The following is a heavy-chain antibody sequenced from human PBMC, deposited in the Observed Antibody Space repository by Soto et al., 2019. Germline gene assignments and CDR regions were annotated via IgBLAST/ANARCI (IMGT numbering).Heavy chain of an antibody. J-gene: IGHJ5*01. CDR2: ISNSGGTI. CDR1: GFTFSHYY. Sequence: QVQLVESGGGLVKPGGSLRLSCAASGFTFSHYYMSWIRQAPGKGLEWVSYISNSGGTIYYADSVKGRFTISRDNTKNSLYLQLYSLRAEDTAMYYCARVIAVAGTYWFDSWGQGTLVTVSS. V-gene: IGHV3-11*01. CDR3: ARVIAVAGTYWFDS. D-gene: IGHD6-19*01.